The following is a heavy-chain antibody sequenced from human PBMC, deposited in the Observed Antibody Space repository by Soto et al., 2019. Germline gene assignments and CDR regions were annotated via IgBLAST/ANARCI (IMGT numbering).Heavy chain of an antibody. CDR1: GVSMNNYF. D-gene: IGHD2-8*02. V-gene: IGHV4-59*01. J-gene: IGHJ5*02. Sequence: SETLSLTCTISGVSMNNYFWTWIRQPPGKTLEWIGYVYNIGSTKYSPSLKSRVTISADTSKNLFSLKLRSVTAADTAVYYCERSSTGYRFDPWGQGTLVTVSS. CDR2: VYNIGST. CDR3: ERSSTGYRFDP.